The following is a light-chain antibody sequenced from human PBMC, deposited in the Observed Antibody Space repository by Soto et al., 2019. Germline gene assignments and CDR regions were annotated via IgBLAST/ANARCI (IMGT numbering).Light chain of an antibody. J-gene: IGLJ1*01. CDR1: SRDGGSYNL. V-gene: IGLV2-23*01. CDR2: EGS. CDR3: CSYSGSSTYV. Sequence: QSGRTQPAGVSGSPGQSITISWTGTSRDGGSYNLVSWYQQHPGKAPKLMIYEGSKRPSGVSNRFSGSKSGNTASLTISGLQAEDEAAYDCCSYSGSSTYVFGTGTKATV.